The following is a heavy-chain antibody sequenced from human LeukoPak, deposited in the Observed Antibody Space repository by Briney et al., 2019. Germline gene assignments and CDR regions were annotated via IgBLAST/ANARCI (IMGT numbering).Heavy chain of an antibody. V-gene: IGHV4-59*12. J-gene: IGHJ4*02. D-gene: IGHD2-2*01. CDR2: IHYSGST. CDR1: GGSISGFH. CDR3: ARRAYCSSDRCNPFDY. Sequence: SETLSLTCTVSGGSISGFHWSWIRQPPGKGLEWIGWIHYSGSTTCNPSLKSRVAISVDTSRNQFSLKLSSVTAADTAIYYCARRAYCSSDRCNPFDYWGPGTLVTVSS.